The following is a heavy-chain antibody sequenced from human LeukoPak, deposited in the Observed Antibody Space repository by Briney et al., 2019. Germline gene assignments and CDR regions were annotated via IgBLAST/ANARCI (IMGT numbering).Heavy chain of an antibody. J-gene: IGHJ6*02. CDR1: GFTFSSYA. D-gene: IGHD2-15*01. V-gene: IGHV3-23*01. CDR3: AKDPSRSYCSGGSCFEDV. CDR2: ISGSGGST. Sequence: GGSLRFSCAASGFTFSSYAKSWVRQAPGKGLEWVSAISGSGGSTYYADSVKGRFTISRDNSKNTLYLQMNSLRAEDTAVYYCAKDPSRSYCSGGSCFEDVWGQGTTVTVSS.